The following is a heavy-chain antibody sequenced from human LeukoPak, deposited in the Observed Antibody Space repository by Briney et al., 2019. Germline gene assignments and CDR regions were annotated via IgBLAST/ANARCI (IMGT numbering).Heavy chain of an antibody. V-gene: IGHV3-23*01. CDR1: GLTFSSYA. D-gene: IGHD2-21*02. Sequence: GGSLRLSCAASGLTFSSYAMSWVRQAPGKGLEWVSAISGSGGSTYYADSVKGRFTISRDNSKNTLYLQMNSLRAEDTAVYYCAPSYCGGDCSSYYFDYWGQGTLVTVSS. CDR2: ISGSGGST. CDR3: APSYCGGDCSSYYFDY. J-gene: IGHJ4*02.